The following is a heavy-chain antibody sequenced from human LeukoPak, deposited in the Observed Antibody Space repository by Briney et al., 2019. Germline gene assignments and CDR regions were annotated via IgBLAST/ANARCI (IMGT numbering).Heavy chain of an antibody. CDR1: GFTFSSYD. J-gene: IGHJ4*02. CDR3: ARWSILTGYDY. CDR2: IGTAGDT. D-gene: IGHD3-9*01. Sequence: PGGSLRLSCAASGFTFSSYDMHWVRQATGKGLEWVSAIGTAGDTYYPGSVKGRFTISRENAKKSLYLQMNSLRAGDTAVYYCARWSILTGYDYWSQGTLVTVSS. V-gene: IGHV3-13*04.